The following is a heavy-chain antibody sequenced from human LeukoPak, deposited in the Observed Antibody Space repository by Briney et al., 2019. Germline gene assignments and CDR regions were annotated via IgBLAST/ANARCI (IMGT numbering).Heavy chain of an antibody. CDR2: IKQDGSEK. V-gene: IGHV3-7*01. D-gene: IGHD3-22*01. J-gene: IGHJ4*02. Sequence: GGSLRLSCAASGFTFSNYWMNWVRQAPGKGLEWVANIKQDGSEKYYVDSVEGRFTVSRDNTKNSLYLQMNSLRAEDTAVYYCASSSGYLFDYWGQGTLVTVSS. CDR1: GFTFSNYW. CDR3: ASSSGYLFDY.